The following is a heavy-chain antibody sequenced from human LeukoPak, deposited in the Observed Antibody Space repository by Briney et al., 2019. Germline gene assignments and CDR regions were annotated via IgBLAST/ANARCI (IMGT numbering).Heavy chain of an antibody. J-gene: IGHJ4*02. CDR3: ARDPSEYNWNYVDY. V-gene: IGHV1-46*01. D-gene: IGHD1-20*01. CDR1: GYLFITYY. Sequence: ASVKVSCKASGYLFITYYMHWVRQAPGQGLEWMGIINPRGGSTSYAQKFQGRVTMTRDTSISTAYMELSRLRSDDTAVYYCARDPSEYNWNYVDYWGQGTLVTVSS. CDR2: INPRGGST.